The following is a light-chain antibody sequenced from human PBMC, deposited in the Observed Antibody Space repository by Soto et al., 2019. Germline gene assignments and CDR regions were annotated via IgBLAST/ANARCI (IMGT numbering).Light chain of an antibody. CDR3: QQSYSTPPIT. CDR2: SAS. J-gene: IGKJ5*01. Sequence: EFVLTQSPGTLSLSPGERATLSWRASQSLSINLAWYQQKPGQAPRLLIYSASTRATGIPSRFSGSGSGTDFTLTISSLQPEDFATYYCQQSYSTPPITFGQGTRLEIK. CDR1: QSLSIN. V-gene: IGKV3-15*01.